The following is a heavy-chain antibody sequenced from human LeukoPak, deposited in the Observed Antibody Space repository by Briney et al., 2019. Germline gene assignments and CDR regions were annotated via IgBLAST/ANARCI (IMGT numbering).Heavy chain of an antibody. CDR1: GGTFSNYA. CDR3: ASIVGASTPYYYYGMDV. V-gene: IGHV1-3*01. CDR2: INAGNGNT. J-gene: IGHJ6*02. D-gene: IGHD1-26*01. Sequence: ASVKVSCKASGGTFSNYAISWVRQAPGQRLEWMGWINAGNGNTKYSQKFQGRVTITRDTSASTAYMELSSLRSEDTAVYYCASIVGASTPYYYYGMDVWGQGTTVTVSS.